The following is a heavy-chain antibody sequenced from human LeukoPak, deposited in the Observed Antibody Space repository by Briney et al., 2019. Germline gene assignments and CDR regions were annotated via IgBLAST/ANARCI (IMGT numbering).Heavy chain of an antibody. CDR1: GGSISSYY. Sequence: PSETLSLTCTVSGGSISSYYWSWIRQPAGKGLEWIGRIYTSGSPNYNPSPKTRITMSVDTSKNQFCLKLSSVTAADTAVYYWARESDFWCADDYWGQGTLVTVSS. V-gene: IGHV4-4*07. D-gene: IGHD3-3*01. J-gene: IGHJ4*02. CDR3: ARESDFWCADDY. CDR2: IYTSGSP.